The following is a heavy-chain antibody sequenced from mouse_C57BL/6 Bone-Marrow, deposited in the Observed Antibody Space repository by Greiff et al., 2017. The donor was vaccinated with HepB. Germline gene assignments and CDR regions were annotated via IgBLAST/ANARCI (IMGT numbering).Heavy chain of an antibody. CDR1: GYAFTNYL. CDR2: INPGSGGT. J-gene: IGHJ3*01. V-gene: IGHV1-54*01. CDR3: AGSLFAY. Sequence: VKLMESGAELVRPGTSVKVSCKASGYAFTNYLIEWVKQRPGQGLEWIGVINPGSGGTNYNEKFKGKATLTADKSSSTAYMQLSSLTSEDSAVYFCAGSLFAYWGQGTLVTVSA.